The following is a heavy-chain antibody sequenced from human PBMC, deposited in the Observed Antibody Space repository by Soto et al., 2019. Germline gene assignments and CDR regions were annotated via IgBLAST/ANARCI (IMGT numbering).Heavy chain of an antibody. CDR2: IKHSGSS. Sequence: QVQQQPWGAGLLKPSETLSLTCAVYAGSFSHYYWNWIRQSPGKGLEGIGKIKHSGSSNYNPSLRSRVSISVDMSKNQFSLRLTSVTAADTAVYYCARGGSSDWQVALDIWGQGTMVTVSS. J-gene: IGHJ3*02. V-gene: IGHV4-34*01. CDR1: AGSFSHYY. CDR3: ARGGSSDWQVALDI. D-gene: IGHD6-19*01.